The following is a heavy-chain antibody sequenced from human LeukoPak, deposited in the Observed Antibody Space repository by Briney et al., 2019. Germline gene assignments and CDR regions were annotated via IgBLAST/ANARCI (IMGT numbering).Heavy chain of an antibody. D-gene: IGHD3-3*01. CDR1: RFTFSSYW. V-gene: IGHV3-7*01. CDR2: IKRDGSEK. J-gene: IGHJ5*02. Sequence: GGSLRLSCAASRFTFSSYWMSWVRQAPGKGLEWVANIKRDGSEKYYVDSVKGRFTISRDNAKNSLYLQMNSLRAEDTAVYYCARDDYDFWSGYYTGSWFDPWGQGTLVTVSS. CDR3: ARDDYDFWSGYYTGSWFDP.